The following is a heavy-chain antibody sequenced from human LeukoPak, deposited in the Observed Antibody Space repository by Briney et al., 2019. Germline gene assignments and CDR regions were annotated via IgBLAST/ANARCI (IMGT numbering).Heavy chain of an antibody. J-gene: IGHJ5*02. Sequence: SETLSLTCAVYGGSFSGYYWSWIRQPPGKGLEWIGEINHSGSTNYNPSLKSRVTISVDTSKNQFSLKLSSVTAADRAVYYCGRLPVRWLGWFDPWGQGTLVTVSS. CDR3: GRLPVRWLGWFDP. D-gene: IGHD3-10*01. V-gene: IGHV4-34*01. CDR1: GGSFSGYY. CDR2: INHSGST.